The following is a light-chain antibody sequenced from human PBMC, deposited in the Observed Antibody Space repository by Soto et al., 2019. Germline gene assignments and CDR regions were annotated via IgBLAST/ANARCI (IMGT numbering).Light chain of an antibody. CDR3: SSYTSSSTLLYV. J-gene: IGLJ1*01. Sequence: QSVLTQPASVSGSPGQSITISCTGTSSDVGGYNYVSWCQQHPGKAPKLMIYDVSNRPSGVSNRFSGSKSGNTASLTISGLQAEDEADYYCSSYTSSSTLLYVFGTGTKVPVL. CDR1: SSDVGGYNY. CDR2: DVS. V-gene: IGLV2-14*01.